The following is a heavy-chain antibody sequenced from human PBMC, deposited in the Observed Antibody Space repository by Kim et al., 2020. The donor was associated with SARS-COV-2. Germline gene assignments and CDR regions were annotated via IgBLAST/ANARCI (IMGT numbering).Heavy chain of an antibody. CDR1: GYTFTSYG. CDR3: ARDRPFVLRYYYGMDV. J-gene: IGHJ6*02. CDR2: ISAYNGNT. Sequence: ASVKVSCKASGYTFTSYGISWVRQAPGQGLEWMGWISAYNGNTNYAQKLQGRVTMTTDTSTSTAYMELRSLRSDDTAVYCCARDRPFVLRYYYGMDVWGQGTTVTVSS. V-gene: IGHV1-18*01. D-gene: IGHD6-6*01.